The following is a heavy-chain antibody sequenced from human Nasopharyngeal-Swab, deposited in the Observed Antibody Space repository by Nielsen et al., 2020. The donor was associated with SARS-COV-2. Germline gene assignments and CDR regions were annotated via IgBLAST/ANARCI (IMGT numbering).Heavy chain of an antibody. Sequence: GESLRLSCAASGFTFSSYWMHWVRQAPGKGLVWVSRINSDGSSTSYADSVKGRFTISRDNAKNTLYLQMNSLRAEDTAVYYCASMDILTGYPNYYGMDVWGQGTTVTVSS. V-gene: IGHV3-74*01. D-gene: IGHD3-9*01. CDR1: GFTFSSYW. J-gene: IGHJ6*02. CDR3: ASMDILTGYPNYYGMDV. CDR2: INSDGSST.